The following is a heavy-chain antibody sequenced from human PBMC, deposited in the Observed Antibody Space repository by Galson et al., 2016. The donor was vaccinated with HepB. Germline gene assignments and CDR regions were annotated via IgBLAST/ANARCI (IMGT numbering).Heavy chain of an antibody. D-gene: IGHD5-24*01. V-gene: IGHV3-23*01. CDR3: AKDDDDYNDAFDI. CDR1: GFTFRSYT. CDR2: ISGSGVGT. Sequence: SLRLSCAASGFTFRSYTMSWVRQAPGKGLEWVSAISGSGVGTYYADSVKGRFTISRDNSKNTLYLQMNNLRAEDTAVYYCAKDDDDYNDAFDIWGQGTMVTVSS. J-gene: IGHJ3*02.